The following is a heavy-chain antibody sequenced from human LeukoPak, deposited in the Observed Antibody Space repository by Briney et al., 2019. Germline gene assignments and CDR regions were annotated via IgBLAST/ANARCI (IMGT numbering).Heavy chain of an antibody. V-gene: IGHV1-69*04. Sequence: PWASVKVSCKASGGTFSSYAISWVRQAPGQGLEWMGRIIPILGIANYAQKFQGRVTITADKSTSTAYMELSSLRSEDTAVYYCAREKLWFGEDWSGDFDYWGQGTLVTVSS. CDR1: GGTFSSYA. CDR2: IIPILGIA. D-gene: IGHD3-10*01. CDR3: AREKLWFGEDWSGDFDY. J-gene: IGHJ4*02.